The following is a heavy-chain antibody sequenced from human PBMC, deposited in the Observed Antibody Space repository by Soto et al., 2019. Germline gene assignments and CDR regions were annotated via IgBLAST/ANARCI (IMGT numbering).Heavy chain of an antibody. CDR1: GGSISSYY. D-gene: IGHD2-2*01. J-gene: IGHJ6*03. Sequence: PSETLSLTCTVSGGSISSYYWSWIRQPPGKGLEWIGYIYYSGSTNYNPSIKSRVTKSVDTSKNQFSLKMSSVTAADTAVYYCASGVVPAAMHYYYYYMDVWGKGTTVTVSS. CDR2: IYYSGST. CDR3: ASGVVPAAMHYYYYYMDV. V-gene: IGHV4-59*01.